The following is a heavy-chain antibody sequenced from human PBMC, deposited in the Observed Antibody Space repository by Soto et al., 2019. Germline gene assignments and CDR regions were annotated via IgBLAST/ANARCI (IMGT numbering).Heavy chain of an antibody. V-gene: IGHV3-7*03. Sequence: EVLVVESGGGLVQPGGSLRLSCAVSGLTFSGGYWMKWVRQAPGKGLEWVATIKEDGRETYYVDSVKGRFTISRDSAKNSLYLQMNSLRVEDTAVYYCASTRGYWGQGTLVTVSS. CDR2: IKEDGRET. J-gene: IGHJ4*02. CDR1: GLTFSGGYW. CDR3: ASTRGY. D-gene: IGHD3-3*01.